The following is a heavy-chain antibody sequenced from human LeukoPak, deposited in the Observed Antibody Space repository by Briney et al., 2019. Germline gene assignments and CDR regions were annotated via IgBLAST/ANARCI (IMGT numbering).Heavy chain of an antibody. V-gene: IGHV1-18*01. CDR3: ATTIGARLMYFDY. CDR1: GYTFTTYN. D-gene: IGHD6-6*01. Sequence: GASVKVSCKASGYTFTTYNINWVRQAPGQGLEWMGWISGYNGNTNYAQNLQGRVTMTTDTSTSTAYMEVRSLRSDDTAVYYRATTIGARLMYFDYWGQGTLVTVSS. J-gene: IGHJ4*02. CDR2: ISGYNGNT.